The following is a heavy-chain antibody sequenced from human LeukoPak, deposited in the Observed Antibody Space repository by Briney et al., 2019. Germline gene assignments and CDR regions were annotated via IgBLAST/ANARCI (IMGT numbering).Heavy chain of an antibody. CDR3: AKAGGGSYPYYFDY. CDR2: IRYDGSNK. J-gene: IGHJ4*02. V-gene: IGHV3-30*02. D-gene: IGHD1-26*01. CDR1: GFTFSSYG. Sequence: GGSLRLFCAASGFTFSSYGMHWVRQAPGKGLEWVAFIRYDGSNKYYADSVKGRFIISRDNSKITLYLQMNSLRAEDTAVYYCAKAGGGSYPYYFDYWGQGTLVTVSS.